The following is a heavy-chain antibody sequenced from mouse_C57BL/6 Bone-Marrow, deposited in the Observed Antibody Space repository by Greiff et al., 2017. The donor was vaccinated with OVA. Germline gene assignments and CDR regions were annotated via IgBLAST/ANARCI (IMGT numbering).Heavy chain of an antibody. D-gene: IGHD1-1*01. J-gene: IGHJ4*01. CDR2: IDPANDNT. CDR3: ARGNFGSSFYAMDY. CDR1: GFNIKNTY. Sequence: VQLQQSVAELVRPGASVKLSCTASGFNIKNTYMHWVKQRPEQGLEWIGRIDPANDNTKYAPKFQGKATMPADTSSNTAYLQLSRLSSEDTAVYCCARGNFGSSFYAMDYWGQGTSVTVSS. V-gene: IGHV14-3*01.